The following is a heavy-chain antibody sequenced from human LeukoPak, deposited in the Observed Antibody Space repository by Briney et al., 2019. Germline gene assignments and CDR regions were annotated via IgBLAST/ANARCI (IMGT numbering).Heavy chain of an antibody. V-gene: IGHV3-21*04. CDR1: GFTFNSYS. CDR3: ARGSSFSNY. D-gene: IGHD2-2*01. CDR2: ISGSNSYI. Sequence: GGSLRLSCAASGFTFNSYSMNWVRQAPGKGLEWVSSISGSNSYIYYADSMKGRFTISRDNAKNSLYLQMNRLRAEDTAFYYCARGSSFSNYWGQGTLVTVSS. J-gene: IGHJ4*02.